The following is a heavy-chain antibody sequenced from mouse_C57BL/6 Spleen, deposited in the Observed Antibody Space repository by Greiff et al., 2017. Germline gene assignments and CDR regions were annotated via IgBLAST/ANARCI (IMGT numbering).Heavy chain of an antibody. V-gene: IGHV1-52*01. J-gene: IGHJ1*03. D-gene: IGHD4-1*01. CDR1: GYTFTSYW. CDR3: ARRGGTEYFDV. Sequence: QVQLQQPGAELVRPGSSVKLSCKASGYTFTSYWMHWVKQRPIQGLEWIGNIDPSDSETHYNQKFKDKATLTVDKSSSTAYMQLSSLTSEDSAVYYCARRGGTEYFDVWGTGTTVTVSS. CDR2: IDPSDSET.